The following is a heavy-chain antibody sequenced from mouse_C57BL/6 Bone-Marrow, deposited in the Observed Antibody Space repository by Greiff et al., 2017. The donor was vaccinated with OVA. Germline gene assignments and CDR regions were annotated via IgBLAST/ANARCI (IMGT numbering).Heavy chain of an antibody. CDR1: GYTFTDYY. D-gene: IGHD1-1*01. CDR3: ARRNYGSSYDY. CDR2: INPNNGGT. V-gene: IGHV1-26*01. Sequence: EVQLQQSGPELVKPGASVKISCKASGYTFTDYYMNWVKQSHGKSLEWIGDINPNNGGTSYNQKFKGTATLTVDKSSSTAYMELRSLTSEDSAVYYCARRNYGSSYDYWGQGTTLTVSS. J-gene: IGHJ2*01.